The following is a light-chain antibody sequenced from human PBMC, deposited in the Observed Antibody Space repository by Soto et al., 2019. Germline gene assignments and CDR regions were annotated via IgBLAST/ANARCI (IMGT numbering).Light chain of an antibody. J-gene: IGLJ1*01. Sequence: QSALTQPASVSGSPGQSITISCTGTSSDVGGYNYVSWYQQHPGKASKLMIYEVSNRPSGVSNRFSGSKSGNKASLTISGLQAEDEADYYCSSYTSSSTSVFGTGTKLTVL. CDR3: SSYTSSSTSV. V-gene: IGLV2-14*01. CDR2: EVS. CDR1: SSDVGGYNY.